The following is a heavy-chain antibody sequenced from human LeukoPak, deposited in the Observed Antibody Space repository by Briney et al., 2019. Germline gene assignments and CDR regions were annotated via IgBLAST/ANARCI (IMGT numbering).Heavy chain of an antibody. Sequence: GGSLRLSCAASGFTFSSYGMHWVRQAPGKGLEWVAVISYDGSNKYYADSVKGRFTISRDNSKNTLYLQMNSLRAEDTAVYYCAREDLDYGDPVDWGQGTLVTVSS. CDR2: ISYDGSNK. V-gene: IGHV3-30*03. D-gene: IGHD4-17*01. CDR3: AREDLDYGDPVD. CDR1: GFTFSSYG. J-gene: IGHJ4*02.